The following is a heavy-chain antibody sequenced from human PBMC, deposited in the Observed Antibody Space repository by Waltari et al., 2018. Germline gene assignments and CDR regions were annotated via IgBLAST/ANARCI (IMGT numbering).Heavy chain of an antibody. CDR1: GSPFSTSI. J-gene: IGHJ4*02. V-gene: IGHV3-48*04. D-gene: IGHD1-26*01. CDR3: ARFRSGSNLDY. CDR2: INSRSSTI. Sequence: EVRLVESGGDLVQPGGSLRLSCAASGSPFSTSIMTWVRQAPGKGLEWISYINSRSSTIYYADSVKGRFTISRDNAYNSLYLQMNSLRAEDTAVYYCARFRSGSNLDYWGQGTLFTVSS.